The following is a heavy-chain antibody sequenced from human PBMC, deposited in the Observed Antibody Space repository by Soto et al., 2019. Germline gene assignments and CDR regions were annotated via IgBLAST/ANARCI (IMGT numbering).Heavy chain of an antibody. D-gene: IGHD3-16*01. CDR1: GYSFTRYG. V-gene: IGHV1-18*01. CDR3: AMVDVYVTPSPQDV. J-gene: IGHJ6*02. CDR2: INAYNGNT. Sequence: QVQLVQSGAEVKNPGASVKVSCKASGYSFTRYGIGWARQAPGQGLEWMGWINAYNGNTNYAQNLQGRLTLTTDTSTTTADMELRSLRSNDTAIYYCAMVDVYVTPSPQDVWGHGTTVTVSS.